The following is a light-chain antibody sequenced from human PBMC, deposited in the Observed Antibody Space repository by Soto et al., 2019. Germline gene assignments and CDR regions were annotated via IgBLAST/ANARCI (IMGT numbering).Light chain of an antibody. CDR1: QRVYSN. V-gene: IGKV3-15*01. J-gene: IGKJ5*01. CDR3: QQYTNCPPNS. Sequence: TRCADNDSVSRCAPAPYYTEASQRVYSNLARYQQRPGQAPRLLIYGASTRATGVPARFSGRGSGTEFTRTISSLQSVGCAVIYCQQYTNCPPNSFAHGTRLEIK. CDR2: GAS.